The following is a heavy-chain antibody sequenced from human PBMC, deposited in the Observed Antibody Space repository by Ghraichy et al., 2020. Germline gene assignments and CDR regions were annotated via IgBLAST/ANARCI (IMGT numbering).Heavy chain of an antibody. CDR1: GGSFSGYY. CDR3: ARVLVVRGVIPYYYGMDV. V-gene: IGHV4-34*01. Sequence: SETLSLTCAVYGGSFSGYYWNWIRQHPGKGLEWIGEINHSGSTNYNPSLKSRVTISVDTSKNQFSLKLSSVTAADTAVYYCARVLVVRGVIPYYYGMDVWGHVHTVTLS. J-gene: IGHJ6*02. D-gene: IGHD3-10*01. CDR2: INHSGST.